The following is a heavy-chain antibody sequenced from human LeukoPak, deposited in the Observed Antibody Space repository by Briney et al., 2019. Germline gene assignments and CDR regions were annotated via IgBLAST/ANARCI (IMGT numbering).Heavy chain of an antibody. Sequence: GGSRRLSCAASGFTFTSYSTNCVRPAPGKGLEWVSYITSSSHRTYYADSVKCRFTISRDNAKNSLYLQMNSRRDEDTAVYYCARGIAGTESAFDIWGQGTMVTVSS. CDR3: ARGIAGTESAFDI. V-gene: IGHV3-48*02. CDR1: GFTFTSYS. CDR2: ITSSSHRT. J-gene: IGHJ3*02. D-gene: IGHD6-13*01.